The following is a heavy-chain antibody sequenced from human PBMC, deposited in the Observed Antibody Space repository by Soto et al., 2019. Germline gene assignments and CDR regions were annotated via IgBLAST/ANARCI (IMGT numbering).Heavy chain of an antibody. D-gene: IGHD3-22*01. V-gene: IGHV1-69*12. CDR1: GGTFSSYA. J-gene: IGHJ5*02. CDR3: ARDRGPSSGYYPYWFDP. CDR2: IIPIFDTA. Sequence: QVQLVQSGAEVKKPGSSVKVSCKASGGTFSSYAITWVRQAPGQGLEWMGEIIPIFDTANYAQKFQGRVTITADGAKSTACTGLSSLRSEDTAVYYCARDRGPSSGYYPYWFDPWGQGTLVTVSS.